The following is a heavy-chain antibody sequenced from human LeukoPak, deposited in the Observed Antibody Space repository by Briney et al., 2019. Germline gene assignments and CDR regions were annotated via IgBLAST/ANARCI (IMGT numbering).Heavy chain of an antibody. D-gene: IGHD3-16*01. CDR2: ISAYNGNT. V-gene: IGHV1-18*01. CDR3: ARLRTGGHRGFDY. Sequence: PGGSLRLSCAASGFTFTSYGISWVRQAPGQGLEWMGWISAYNGNTNYAQKLQGRVTMTTDTSTSTAYMELRSLRSDDTAVYYCARLRTGGHRGFDYWGQGTLVTVSS. CDR1: GFTFTSYG. J-gene: IGHJ4*02.